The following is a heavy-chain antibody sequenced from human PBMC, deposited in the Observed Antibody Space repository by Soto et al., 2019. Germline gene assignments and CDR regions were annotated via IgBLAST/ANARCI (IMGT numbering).Heavy chain of an antibody. CDR3: ARAYGITMVRGVIILHQPFDY. Sequence: GASVKVSCKASGYTFTSYGITWVRQAPGQRHERMRWISAYNGNTNYAQKLQGRVTMTTDTSTSTAYMELRRLRSDDTAVYYCARAYGITMVRGVIILHQPFDYWGQGTLVTVSS. D-gene: IGHD3-10*01. V-gene: IGHV1-18*01. CDR2: ISAYNGNT. J-gene: IGHJ4*02. CDR1: GYTFTSYG.